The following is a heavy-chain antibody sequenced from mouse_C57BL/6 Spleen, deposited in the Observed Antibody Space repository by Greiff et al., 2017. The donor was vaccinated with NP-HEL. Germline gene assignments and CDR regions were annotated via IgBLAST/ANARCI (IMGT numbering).Heavy chain of an antibody. D-gene: IGHD1-1*02. CDR2: IDPEDGAT. J-gene: IGHJ3*01. Sequence: VQLQQSGAELVKPGASVKLSCTASGFNINDYYMHWVKQRPEQGLEWIGSIDPEDGATKYAPKFQGTATITADTSSNPAYLQLSSQASEDTAVYYCAYGVDAGSFADWGQGTLVTVSA. CDR1: GFNINDYY. V-gene: IGHV14-2*01. CDR3: AYGVDAGSFAD.